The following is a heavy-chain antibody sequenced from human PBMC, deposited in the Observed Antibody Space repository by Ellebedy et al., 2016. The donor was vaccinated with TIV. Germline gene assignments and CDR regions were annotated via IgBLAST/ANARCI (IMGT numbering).Heavy chain of an antibody. CDR3: ALYSSSSSFGY. CDR1: GGSISSGGYY. J-gene: IGHJ4*02. D-gene: IGHD6-6*01. CDR2: IYYSGST. Sequence: SETLSLXXTVSGGSISSGGYYWSWIRQHPGKGLEWIGYIYYSGSTYYNPSLKSRVTISVDTSKNQFSLKLSSVTAADTAVYYCALYSSSSSFGYWGQGTLVTVSS. V-gene: IGHV4-31*03.